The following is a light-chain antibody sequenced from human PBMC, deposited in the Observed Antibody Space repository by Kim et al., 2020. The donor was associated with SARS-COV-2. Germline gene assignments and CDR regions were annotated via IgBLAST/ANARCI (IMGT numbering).Light chain of an antibody. CDR1: QGINSA. Sequence: SSLSASVGDRVTITCRASQGINSALAWYQQKPGQAPKLLIFPASTLQSGVPSRFRGSESGTDFSLTISSLQPEDFATYFCQHSRSFGGGTKVDIK. J-gene: IGKJ4*01. V-gene: IGKV1-9*01. CDR2: PAS. CDR3: QHSRS.